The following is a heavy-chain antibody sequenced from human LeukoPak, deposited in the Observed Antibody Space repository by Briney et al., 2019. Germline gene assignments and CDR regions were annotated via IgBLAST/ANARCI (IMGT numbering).Heavy chain of an antibody. CDR2: IRKKPNSYST. CDR1: GFTFSDHY. V-gene: IGHV3-72*01. Sequence: GGSLRLSCAASGFTFSDHYMDWVRQAPGKGLEWVARIRKKPNSYSTEYAASVKGRFTISRDDSQNSLYLRMNSLRTEDTAVSYCTREFDSSGYHGLDDWGQGTLVTVSS. CDR3: TREFDSSGYHGLDD. J-gene: IGHJ4*02. D-gene: IGHD3-22*01.